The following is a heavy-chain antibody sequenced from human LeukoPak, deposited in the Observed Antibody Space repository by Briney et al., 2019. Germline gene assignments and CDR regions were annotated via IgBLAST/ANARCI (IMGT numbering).Heavy chain of an antibody. D-gene: IGHD1-26*01. CDR2: ISSNGGST. V-gene: IGHV3-64*01. Sequence: PGGSLRLSCAASGFTFSSYAMHWVRQAPGKGLEYVSAISSNGGSTYYANSVKGRFTISRDNSKNTLYLQMGSLRAEDMAVYYCAKVPRGSPGDWGQGTLVTVSS. CDR3: AKVPRGSPGD. J-gene: IGHJ4*02. CDR1: GFTFSSYA.